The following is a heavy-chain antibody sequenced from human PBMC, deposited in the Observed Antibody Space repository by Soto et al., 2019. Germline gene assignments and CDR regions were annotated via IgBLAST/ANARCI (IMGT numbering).Heavy chain of an antibody. Sequence: QLVQSRAEVKKPGSLVKVSCKASGGDFNSYTISWVRQAPGQGPEWRGTIIPILDVAKNAQKFQGRVTITADKSRSTVYMELRSLRSDDKAIYYCAQLWFGELWHGMDVWGQGTTVTVSS. CDR1: GGDFNSYT. CDR2: IIPILDVA. J-gene: IGHJ6*02. D-gene: IGHD3-10*01. V-gene: IGHV1-69*02. CDR3: AQLWFGELWHGMDV.